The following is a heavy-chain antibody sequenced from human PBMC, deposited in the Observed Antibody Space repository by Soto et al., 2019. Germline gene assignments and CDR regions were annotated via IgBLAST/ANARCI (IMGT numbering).Heavy chain of an antibody. CDR3: AKDLRIAEIYGNDY. CDR2: ISGSGGST. D-gene: IGHD6-13*01. J-gene: IGHJ4*02. Sequence: GGSLRLSCAASGFTFSSYAMSWVRQAPGKGLEWVSAISGSGGSTYYADSVKGRFTISRDNSKNTLYLQMNSLRAEDTAVYYCAKDLRIAEIYGNDYWGQGTLVTVSS. CDR1: GFTFSSYA. V-gene: IGHV3-23*01.